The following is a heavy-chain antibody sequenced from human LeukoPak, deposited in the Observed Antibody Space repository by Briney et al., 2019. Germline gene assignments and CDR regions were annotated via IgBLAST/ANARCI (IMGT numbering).Heavy chain of an antibody. CDR2: ISAYNGDT. Sequence: ASVKVSCKASGYTFTNYGISWVRQAPGQGLEWMGWISAYNGDTNYAQNLQGRIAMATDTSSNTAYMELRNLGSDDTAVYYCARDRRDSLWFGEHYGLDVWGQGTTVTVSS. CDR3: ARDRRDSLWFGEHYGLDV. V-gene: IGHV1-18*01. D-gene: IGHD3-10*01. CDR1: GYTFTNYG. J-gene: IGHJ6*02.